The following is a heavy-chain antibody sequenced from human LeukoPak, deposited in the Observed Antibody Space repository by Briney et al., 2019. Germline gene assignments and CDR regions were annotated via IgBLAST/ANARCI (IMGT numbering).Heavy chain of an antibody. CDR1: GFTFSDSY. V-gene: IGHV3-11*05. J-gene: IGHJ4*02. D-gene: IGHD6-13*01. Sequence: GGSLRLSCAASGFTFSDSYMSWIRQAPGKGLEWVSYISSSSSYTNYADPVKGRFNISRDNAKNSLYLQMNSLRAEDTAVYYCARGGSSSWGFDYWGQGTLVTVSS. CDR3: ARGGSSSWGFDY. CDR2: ISSSSSYT.